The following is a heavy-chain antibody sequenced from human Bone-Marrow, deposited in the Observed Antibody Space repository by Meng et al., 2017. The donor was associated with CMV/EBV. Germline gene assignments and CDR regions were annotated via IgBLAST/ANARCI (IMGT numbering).Heavy chain of an antibody. J-gene: IGHJ6*02. CDR1: GFTFSSYA. CDR2: ISGSGGST. V-gene: IGHV3-23*01. D-gene: IGHD6-13*01. CDR3: AKEEYSSSWYGYYGMDV. Sequence: GGSLRLSCAASGFTFSSYAMSWVRQAPGKGLEWVSAISGSGGSTYYADSVKGRFTISRDNSKNTLYLQMNSLRAEDTAVYYCAKEEYSSSWYGYYGMDVWGQGTTVTCSS.